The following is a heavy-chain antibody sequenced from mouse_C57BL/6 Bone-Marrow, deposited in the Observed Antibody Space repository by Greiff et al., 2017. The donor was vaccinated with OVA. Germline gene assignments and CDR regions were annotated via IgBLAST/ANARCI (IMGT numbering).Heavy chain of an antibody. CDR3: ARRRYGYARAWFAY. D-gene: IGHD2-2*01. Sequence: VQLQQPGAELVMPGASVKLSCTASGYTFTSYWMHWVKQRPGQGLEWIGEIDPSDGYTHYNQKFQGKSTLTVDTSSSPASLQLSSLTSEDSAVYCCARRRYGYARAWFAYWGQGTLVTVSA. CDR1: GYTFTSYW. CDR2: IDPSDGYT. V-gene: IGHV1-69*01. J-gene: IGHJ3*01.